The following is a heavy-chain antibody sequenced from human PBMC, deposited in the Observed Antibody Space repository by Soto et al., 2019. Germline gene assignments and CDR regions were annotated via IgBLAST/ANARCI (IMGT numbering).Heavy chain of an antibody. V-gene: IGHV4-59*01. Sequence: SETLSLTCTVSGGSTRNYFWSWIRQPPGKGLEWIGCIYYSGTTNYNSSLKSRVTISLDTSKNQFSLRLRSEDTAVYYCARGYYDSSGYQPRINWFDPWGQGTLVTGSS. CDR1: GGSTRNYF. CDR2: IYYSGTT. D-gene: IGHD3-22*01. J-gene: IGHJ5*02. CDR3: ARGYYDSSGYQPRINWFDP.